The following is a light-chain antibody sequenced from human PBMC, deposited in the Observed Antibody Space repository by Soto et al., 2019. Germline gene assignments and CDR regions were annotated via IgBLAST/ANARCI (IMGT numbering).Light chain of an antibody. CDR1: QSISSW. V-gene: IGKV1-5*01. CDR3: QQYNSYSPWT. CDR2: DAS. Sequence: DIQMTQSPSTLSASVGDRVTITCRASQSISSWVAWYQQKPGKAPKLLIYDASSLESGVPSRFSGSGSGTEFTLTISSLQPDDFATYYCQQYNSYSPWTFGQGTKVAIK. J-gene: IGKJ1*01.